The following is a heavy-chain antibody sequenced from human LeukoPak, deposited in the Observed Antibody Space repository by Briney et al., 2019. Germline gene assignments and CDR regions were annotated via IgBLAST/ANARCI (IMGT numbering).Heavy chain of an antibody. V-gene: IGHV1-69*05. Sequence: SVKVSCKASGGTFSSYAISWVRQAPGQGLEWMGRIIPIFGTANYAQKFQGRVTITTDEPTSTAYMELGSLRSEDTAVYYCARMGGYYGSGSYSDWGQGTLVTVSS. CDR1: GGTFSSYA. J-gene: IGHJ4*02. D-gene: IGHD3-10*01. CDR3: ARMGGYYGSGSYSD. CDR2: IIPIFGTA.